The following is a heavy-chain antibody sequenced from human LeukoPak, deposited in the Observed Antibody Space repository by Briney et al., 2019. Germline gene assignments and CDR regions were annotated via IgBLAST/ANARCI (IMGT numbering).Heavy chain of an antibody. CDR2: INHSGST. V-gene: IGHV4-34*01. Sequence: SETLSLTCAVYGGSFSGYYWSWIRQPPGKGLEWIGEINHSGSTNYNPSLKSRVTISVDTSKNQFSLKLSSVTAADTAVYCCARYYYDSSGSFDYWGQGTLVTVSS. CDR3: ARYYYDSSGSFDY. D-gene: IGHD3-22*01. CDR1: GGSFSGYY. J-gene: IGHJ4*02.